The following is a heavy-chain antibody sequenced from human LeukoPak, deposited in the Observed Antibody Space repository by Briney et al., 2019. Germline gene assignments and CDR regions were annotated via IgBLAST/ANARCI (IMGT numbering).Heavy chain of an antibody. D-gene: IGHD2-2*01. V-gene: IGHV3-74*01. CDR2: INSDGSST. CDR1: GFTFSSYW. J-gene: IGHJ3*02. Sequence: GGSLRLSCAASGFTFSSYWMHWVRQAPGKGLVWVSRINSDGSSTSYAASVKGRLTISRANAKNTLYLQMNMLRAEDTAVYYCARELGYCSSTSCSANDAFDIWGQGTMVTVSS. CDR3: ARELGYCSSTSCSANDAFDI.